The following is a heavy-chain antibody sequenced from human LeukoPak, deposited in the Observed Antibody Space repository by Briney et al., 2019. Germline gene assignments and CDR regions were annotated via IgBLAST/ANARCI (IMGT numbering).Heavy chain of an antibody. CDR2: IWYDGSYK. CDR1: GFSFSNYG. CDR3: AREYFYDSSGYSDAFDI. D-gene: IGHD3-22*01. J-gene: IGHJ3*02. Sequence: GGSLRLSCSVSGFSFSNYGVHWVRQAPGKGLEWVAVIWYDGSYKYYADSVKGRFTISRDNSKNTLYLQMNSLRAEDTAVYYCAREYFYDSSGYSDAFDIWGQGTTVTVSS. V-gene: IGHV3-33*01.